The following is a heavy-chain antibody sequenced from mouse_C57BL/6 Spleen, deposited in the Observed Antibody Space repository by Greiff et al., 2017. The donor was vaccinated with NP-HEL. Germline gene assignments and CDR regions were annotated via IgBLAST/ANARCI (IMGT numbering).Heavy chain of an antibody. CDR1: GYTFTDYY. CDR2: INPYNGGT. J-gene: IGHJ3*01. CDR3: ESGGNCDVAY. D-gene: IGHD4-1*01. Sequence: VQLQQSGPVLVKPGASVKMSCKASGYTFTDYYMNWVKQSHGKSLEWIGVINPYNGGTSYNQKFKGKATLTVDKSSSTAYMELNRLTSEDSAVYYFESGGNCDVAYWGQGTLVTVSA. V-gene: IGHV1-19*01.